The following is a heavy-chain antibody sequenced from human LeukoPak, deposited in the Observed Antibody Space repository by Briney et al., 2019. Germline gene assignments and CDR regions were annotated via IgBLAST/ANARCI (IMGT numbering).Heavy chain of an antibody. J-gene: IGHJ4*01. V-gene: IGHV3-66*01. D-gene: IGHD2-15*01. Sequence: PGGSLRLSCAASGFTASIYYMTWVRQAPGKGLEWVSYLYRDGSAYYADSVKDRFTVSRDNSKNTVYLQMSSLRAEDTAVYYCARGPGWNYFDYWGHGSPVTVS. CDR3: ARGPGWNYFDY. CDR2: LYRDGSA. CDR1: GFTASIYY.